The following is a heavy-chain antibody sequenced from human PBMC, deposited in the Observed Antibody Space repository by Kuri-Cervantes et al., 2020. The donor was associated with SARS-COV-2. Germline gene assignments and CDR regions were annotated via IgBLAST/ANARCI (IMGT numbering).Heavy chain of an antibody. J-gene: IGHJ4*02. CDR3: ARVVIPAALDY. CDR2: ISSSGSTI. Sequence: GGSLRLSCAASGFTFSSYEMNWVRQAPGKGLEWVSYISSSGSTIYYADSVKGRFTISRDNAKNSLYLRMNSLRAEDTAVYYCARVVIPAALDYWGRGTLVTVSS. CDR1: GFTFSSYE. D-gene: IGHD2-2*01. V-gene: IGHV3-48*03.